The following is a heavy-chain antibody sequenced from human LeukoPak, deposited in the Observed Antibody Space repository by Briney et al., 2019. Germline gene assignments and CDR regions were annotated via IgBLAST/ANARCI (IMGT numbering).Heavy chain of an antibody. CDR1: GGSISSHH. D-gene: IGHD2-2*01. V-gene: IGHV4-59*11. CDR2: IYYSGST. CDR3: ARVAADIVVVPANAFDI. Sequence: SETLSLTCTVSGGSISSHHWSWIRQPPGKGLERIGYIYYSGSTNYNPSLKSRVTISVDTSKNQFSLKLSSVTAADTAVYYCARVAADIVVVPANAFDIWGQGTMVTVSS. J-gene: IGHJ3*02.